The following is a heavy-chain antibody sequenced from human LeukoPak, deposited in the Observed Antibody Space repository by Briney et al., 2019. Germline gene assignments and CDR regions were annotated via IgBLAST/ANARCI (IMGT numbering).Heavy chain of an antibody. D-gene: IGHD3-16*01. V-gene: IGHV4-34*01. CDR1: GGSFSGYY. CDR2: ISHSGSI. J-gene: IGHJ4*02. Sequence: SETLSLTCAVYGGSFSGYYWSWIRQSPGKGLEWIGEISHSGSINYTPSLKSRVTLSIDTSKNQFSLKLTSVTAADTAVYYCERGMIDARLQDWGQGTLVTVSS. CDR3: ERGMIDARLQD.